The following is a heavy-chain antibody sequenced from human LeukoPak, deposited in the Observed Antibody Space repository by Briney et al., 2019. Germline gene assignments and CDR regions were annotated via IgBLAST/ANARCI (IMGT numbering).Heavy chain of an antibody. CDR3: ARGAPVGGSIDY. CDR2: IYHSGST. Sequence: SETLSLTCAASGCSISSGGYSWSWIRQPPGKGLEWIGYIYHSGSTYYNPSLKSRVTISVDRSKNQFSLKLSSVTAADTAVYYCARGAPVGGSIDYWGQGTLVTVSS. V-gene: IGHV4-30-2*01. D-gene: IGHD2-15*01. J-gene: IGHJ4*02. CDR1: GCSISSGGYS.